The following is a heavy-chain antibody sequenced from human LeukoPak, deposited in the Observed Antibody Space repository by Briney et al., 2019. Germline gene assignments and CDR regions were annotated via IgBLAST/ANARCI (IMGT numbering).Heavy chain of an antibody. CDR1: GYTFTSYG. J-gene: IGHJ4*02. Sequence: GASVKVSCKASGYTFTSYGISWVRQAPGQGLEWMGWISAYNGNTNYAQKFQGRVTMTRDTSTSTVYMELSSLRSEDTAVYYCARDFSGSIHFDYWGQGTLVTVSS. CDR3: ARDFSGSIHFDY. V-gene: IGHV1-18*01. D-gene: IGHD2/OR15-2a*01. CDR2: ISAYNGNT.